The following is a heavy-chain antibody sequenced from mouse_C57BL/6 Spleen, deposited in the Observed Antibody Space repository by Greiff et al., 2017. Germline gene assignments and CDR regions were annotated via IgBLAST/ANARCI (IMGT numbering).Heavy chain of an antibody. D-gene: IGHD1-1*01. CDR1: GYTFTGYR. J-gene: IGHJ2*01. CDR2: ILPGSGST. Sequence: QVQLQQSGAELMKPGASVKLSCKATGYTFTGYRIEWVKQRPGHGLEWIGEILPGSGSTNYNEKFKGKGTFTADTSSNTAYMQLSSLTTEDSAIYYCARGGPYGSSYGYYFDYWGQGTTLTVSS. CDR3: ARGGPYGSSYGYYFDY. V-gene: IGHV1-9*01.